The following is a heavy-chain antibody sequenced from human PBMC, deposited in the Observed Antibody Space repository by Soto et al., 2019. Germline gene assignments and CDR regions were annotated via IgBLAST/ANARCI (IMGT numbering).Heavy chain of an antibody. CDR1: GYSISNGYY. J-gene: IGHJ4*02. D-gene: IGHD3-10*01. CDR3: ARDENYGLHCFNL. Sequence: SETLSLTCAVSGYSISNGYYWDWIRQPPGKRLEWIGSIYPTGTTYYNPSLKSRVTISVDTSKNQFSLKLTSLTAADTAVYYCARDENYGLHCFNLWGPGTLVTVSS. V-gene: IGHV4-38-2*02. CDR2: IYPTGTT.